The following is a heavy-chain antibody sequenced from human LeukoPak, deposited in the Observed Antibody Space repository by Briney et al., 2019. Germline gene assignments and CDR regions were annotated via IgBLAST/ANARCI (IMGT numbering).Heavy chain of an antibody. V-gene: IGHV3-74*01. CDR1: GFIFSGHW. CDR2: IKKDGTYR. CDR3: VRDDDVYGFDY. D-gene: IGHD3-16*01. J-gene: IGHJ4*02. Sequence: GGSLRLSCAASGFIFSGHWMHWVRQAPGEGLVCVARIKKDGTYRDYGDSVKGRFTISRDNAKNTLNLQMNSLRVEDTARYYCVRDDDVYGFDYWGQGTVVTVSS.